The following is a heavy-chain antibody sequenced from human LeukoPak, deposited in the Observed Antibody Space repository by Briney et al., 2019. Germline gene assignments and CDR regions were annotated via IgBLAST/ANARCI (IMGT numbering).Heavy chain of an antibody. CDR3: AKALRFLEWSSPFDY. V-gene: IGHV3-9*01. CDR2: ISWNSGSI. J-gene: IGHJ4*02. CDR1: GFTFDDYA. Sequence: GGSLRLSCAASGFTFDDYAMHWVRQAPGEGLEWVSGISWNSGSIGYADSVKGRFTISRDNAKNSLYLQMNSLRAEDTALYYCAKALRFLEWSSPFDYWGRGTLVTVSS. D-gene: IGHD3-3*01.